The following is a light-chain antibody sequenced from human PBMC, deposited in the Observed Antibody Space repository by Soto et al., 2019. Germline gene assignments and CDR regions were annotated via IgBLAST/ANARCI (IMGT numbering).Light chain of an antibody. Sequence: DIQMTQSPSSLSASVGDRVTIPCRASQTISNYLNWYQQKLGKAPKLLISTASSLQSGVPSRFSGSGSGTDFALTISSVQPEDFATYYCQQSYNTPPAFGQGTRLEIK. CDR1: QTISNY. J-gene: IGKJ5*01. CDR2: TAS. CDR3: QQSYNTPPA. V-gene: IGKV1-39*01.